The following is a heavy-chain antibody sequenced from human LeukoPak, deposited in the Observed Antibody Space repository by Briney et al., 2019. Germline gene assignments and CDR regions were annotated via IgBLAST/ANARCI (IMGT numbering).Heavy chain of an antibody. CDR1: GFTFSSYG. J-gene: IGHJ5*01. V-gene: IGHV3-33*06. CDR2: IYNDGSNQ. Sequence: PGGSLRLSCAASGFTFSSYGMHWVRQAPGKGLEWVAVIYNDGSNQLYGDSVMGRFTISRDNSKSTQSLQMNSLSAEDTAVYYCAKDASGPYYSLFDSWGQGTLVIVSS. D-gene: IGHD3-22*01. CDR3: AKDASGPYYSLFDS.